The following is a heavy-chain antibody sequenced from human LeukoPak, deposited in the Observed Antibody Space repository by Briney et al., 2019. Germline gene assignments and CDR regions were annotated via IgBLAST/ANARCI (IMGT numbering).Heavy chain of an antibody. D-gene: IGHD6-13*01. Sequence: HTGGSLRLSCEASGFTFSRYDMHWVRQGTGKGLEWLSTFGTAGDTYYPGSVKGRFTVSREDTKNSLYLQMNSLRAGDTAVYYCVRGNIAAAAPGAFDIWGQGTMVTVSS. CDR1: GFTFSRYD. CDR3: VRGNIAAAAPGAFDI. CDR2: FGTAGDT. V-gene: IGHV3-13*01. J-gene: IGHJ3*02.